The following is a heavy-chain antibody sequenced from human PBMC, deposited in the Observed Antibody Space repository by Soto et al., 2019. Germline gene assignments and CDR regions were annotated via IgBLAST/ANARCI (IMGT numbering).Heavy chain of an antibody. CDR1: GFSLSTSGVG. CDR2: IYWDDDK. J-gene: IGHJ3*02. D-gene: IGHD3-10*01. CDR3: AHRRLRFVEKVDAFDI. V-gene: IGHV2-5*02. Sequence: QITLKESGPTLVKPTQTLTLTCTFSGFSLSTSGVGVGWIRQPPGKALEWLALIYWDDDKRYSPSLKSRLTITKDTSKNQVVLTMTNMDPVDTATYYCAHRRLRFVEKVDAFDIWGQGTMVTVSS.